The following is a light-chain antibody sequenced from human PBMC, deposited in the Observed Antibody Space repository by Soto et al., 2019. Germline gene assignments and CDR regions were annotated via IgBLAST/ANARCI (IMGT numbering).Light chain of an antibody. CDR2: EVS. Sequence: QSALTQPRSVSGSPGQSVTISCTGTSSDVGGYKFVSWYQQPPGKAPKFMIYEVSKRPSGVPDRFSGSKSGNTAFLTISGLQAEDEADYYCCSYAGFYTSVFGTGTKLTVL. CDR3: CSYAGFYTSV. J-gene: IGLJ1*01. V-gene: IGLV2-11*01. CDR1: SSDVGGYKF.